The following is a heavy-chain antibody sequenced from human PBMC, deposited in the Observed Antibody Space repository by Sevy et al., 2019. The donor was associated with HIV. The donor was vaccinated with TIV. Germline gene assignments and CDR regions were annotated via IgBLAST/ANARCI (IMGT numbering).Heavy chain of an antibody. D-gene: IGHD3-22*01. CDR3: ARGNSGSFDS. V-gene: IGHV3-7*04. J-gene: IGHJ4*02. CDR2: IKQDESEK. Sequence: GGSLRLSCAASGFTISTYWMHWVRQAPGKGLEWVANIKQDESEKYYVASVKGRFPISRDNAKNSLYLQMNSLRPGDTAVYYCARGNSGSFDSWGQGTLVTVSS. CDR1: GFTISTYW.